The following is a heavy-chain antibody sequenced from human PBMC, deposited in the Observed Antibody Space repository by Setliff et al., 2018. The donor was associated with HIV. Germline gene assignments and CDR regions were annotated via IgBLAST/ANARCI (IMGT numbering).Heavy chain of an antibody. D-gene: IGHD3-22*01. CDR1: GYTFTNYD. Sequence: EASVKVSCKPSGYTFTNYDINWVRQAAGQGLEWMEWMNPDSRNTGYAQRFEGSVTMTWDTSIGTAYMELNNVKFEDTAIYYCARARTDYYDRRRRSHYYIDVWARGATVTVSS. J-gene: IGHJ6*03. V-gene: IGHV1-8*02. CDR3: ARARTDYYDRRRRSHYYIDV. CDR2: MNPDSRNT.